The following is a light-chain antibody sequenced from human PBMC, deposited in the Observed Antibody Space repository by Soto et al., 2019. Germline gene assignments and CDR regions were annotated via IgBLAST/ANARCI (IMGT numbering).Light chain of an antibody. V-gene: IGKV3-11*01. J-gene: IGKJ5*01. CDR1: QSVSTY. Sequence: EVVLTQSPATLSLSPGERATLSCRASQSVSTYLAWYQQKPGQAPRLLIYDASNRVTGIPARFSGSGSATDFTLTISSLEPEDFAVYYCQQRSSWITFGQGTRLEIK. CDR3: QQRSSWIT. CDR2: DAS.